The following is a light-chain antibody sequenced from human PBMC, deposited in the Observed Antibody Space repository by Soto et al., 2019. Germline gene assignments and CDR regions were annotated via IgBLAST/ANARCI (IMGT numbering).Light chain of an antibody. J-gene: IGKJ1*01. V-gene: IGKV3-15*01. CDR2: RAS. CDR3: QQYNNWPRT. Sequence: EIVLTQSPGTLSLSPGEGATLSCRASQSVGKNYLAWYQHKSGQAPRLLIYRASTRATGIPARFSGSGSGTDFTLTISGLQSEDFAVYYCQQYNNWPRTFGQGTKVDIK. CDR1: QSVGKN.